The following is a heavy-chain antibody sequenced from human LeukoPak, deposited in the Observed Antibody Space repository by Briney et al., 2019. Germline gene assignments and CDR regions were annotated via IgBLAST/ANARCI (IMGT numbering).Heavy chain of an antibody. D-gene: IGHD5-24*01. Sequence: PSETLSLTCSVSGGSIKGYYWSWIRQPPGRGLEWIGFMYYGGSTNYNPSLKSRVIISVDPSKNQFSLRLSSVAAADTAVYYCARAQGRDGYNEGYYFDYWGQGSLVTVSS. CDR1: GGSIKGYY. V-gene: IGHV4-59*01. J-gene: IGHJ4*02. CDR2: MYYGGST. CDR3: ARAQGRDGYNEGYYFDY.